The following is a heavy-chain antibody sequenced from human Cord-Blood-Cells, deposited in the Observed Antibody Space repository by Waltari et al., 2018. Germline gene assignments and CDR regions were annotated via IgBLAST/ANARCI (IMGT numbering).Heavy chain of an antibody. V-gene: IGHV4-39*01. CDR1: GGSISSSSYY. J-gene: IGHJ4*02. D-gene: IGHD3-10*01. CDR3: ARHVRTYRGFGELYYFDY. Sequence: QLQLQESGPGLVKPSETLSLTCTVSGGSISSSSYYWGWIRQPPGKGLGWIGSIYYSGSTYYNPSLKSRVTISVDTSKNQFSLKLSSVTAADTAVYYCARHVRTYRGFGELYYFDYWGQRTLVTVSS. CDR2: IYYSGST.